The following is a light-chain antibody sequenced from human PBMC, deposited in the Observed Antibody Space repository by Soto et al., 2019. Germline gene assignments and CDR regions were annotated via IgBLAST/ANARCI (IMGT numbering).Light chain of an antibody. V-gene: IGKV1-39*01. CDR1: QTINSY. CDR2: AAS. J-gene: IGKJ1*01. Sequence: DVQMTQSPSSLSASVGDIVTITCRASQTINSYLNWYQQKPGKAPKLLIYAASSLKSGVPSRFSGSGSGTYFTLTISNLQPEDFATYYCQQSYSTFKTFGQGTKVESK. CDR3: QQSYSTFKT.